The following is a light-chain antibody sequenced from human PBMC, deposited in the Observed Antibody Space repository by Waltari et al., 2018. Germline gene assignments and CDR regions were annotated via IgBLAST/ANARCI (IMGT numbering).Light chain of an antibody. V-gene: IGLV3-19*01. Sequence: SSELTQDPAVSVALGQTVRITCQGDSLRSPYASWYQQKPGQAPVLVIYGKNNRPSGIPDRFSGSSSGNTASLTITGAQAEDEADYYCNSRDSSGNPVVFGGGTKLTVL. J-gene: IGLJ2*01. CDR1: SLRSPY. CDR2: GKN. CDR3: NSRDSSGNPVV.